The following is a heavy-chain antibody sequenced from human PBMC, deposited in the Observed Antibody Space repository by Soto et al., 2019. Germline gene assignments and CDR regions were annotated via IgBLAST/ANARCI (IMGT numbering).Heavy chain of an antibody. J-gene: IGHJ5*02. CDR1: GFTFSDYY. CDR3: ARGREEWNRLDWLDA. V-gene: IGHV3-11*05. D-gene: IGHD3-3*01. Sequence: QVQLVVYGGGLVKPGGALRLSCEASGFTFSDYYMNWIRQAPGRGLEWISYISRSSSLTKYADSVKGRFTISRDNAKSAQYLQRNSMRAENTAGYYCARGREEWNRLDWLDAWGQGNLFIVSS. CDR2: ISRSSSLT.